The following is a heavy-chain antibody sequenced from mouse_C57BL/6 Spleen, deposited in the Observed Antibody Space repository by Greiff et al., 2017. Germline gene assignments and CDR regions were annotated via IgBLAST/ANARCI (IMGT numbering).Heavy chain of an antibody. D-gene: IGHD4-1*01. CDR2: IDPENGDT. CDR3: TTRLGPY. J-gene: IGHJ3*01. Sequence: VHVKQSGAELVRPGASVKLSCTASGFNIKDDYMHWVKQRPEQGLEWIGWIDPENGDTEYASKFQGKATIKADTSSNTAYLQLSSLTSEDTAVYYCTTRLGPYWGQGTLVTVSA. V-gene: IGHV14-4*01. CDR1: GFNIKDDY.